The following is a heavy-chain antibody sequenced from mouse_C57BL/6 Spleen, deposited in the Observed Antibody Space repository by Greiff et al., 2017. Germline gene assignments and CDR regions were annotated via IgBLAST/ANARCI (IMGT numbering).Heavy chain of an antibody. CDR3: TKGFPFAY. V-gene: IGHV1-15*01. CDR2: IDPETGGT. J-gene: IGHJ3*01. CDR1: GYTFTDYE. Sequence: VQLKQSGAELVRPGASVTLSCKASGYTFTDYEMHWVKQTPVHGLEWIGAIDPETGGTAYNQKFKGKAILTADKSSSTAYMELRSLTSEDSAVYYCTKGFPFAYWGQGTLVTVSA.